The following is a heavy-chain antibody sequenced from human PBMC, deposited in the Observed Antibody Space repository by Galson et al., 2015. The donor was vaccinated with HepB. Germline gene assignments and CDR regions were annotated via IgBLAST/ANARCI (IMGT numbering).Heavy chain of an antibody. V-gene: IGHV3-23*01. Sequence: SLRLSCAASGFTFSNYAMGWVCQTPGKGLEWVSGISAGYTTYYADSVKGRFTISRDNSKNTLYLQMNSLRAEDTALYYCAKDLWAKDNWAPTGDLWGQGTLVTVSS. CDR2: ISAGYTT. J-gene: IGHJ5*02. CDR1: GFTFSNYA. CDR3: AKDLWAKDNWAPTGDL. D-gene: IGHD1-20*01.